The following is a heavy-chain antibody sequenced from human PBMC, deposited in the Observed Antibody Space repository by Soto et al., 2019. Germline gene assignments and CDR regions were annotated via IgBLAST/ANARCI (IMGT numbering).Heavy chain of an antibody. CDR2: ISYDGSNK. J-gene: IGHJ4*02. Sequence: QVQLVESGGGVVQPGRSLRLSCAASGFTFSSYGMHWVRQAPGKGLEWVAVISYDGSNKYYADSVKGRFTISRDNSKNTLYLQMNSLRAEDTAVYYCAKDEDSSGPGYWGQGTLVTVSS. CDR1: GFTFSSYG. CDR3: AKDEDSSGPGY. D-gene: IGHD3-22*01. V-gene: IGHV3-30*18.